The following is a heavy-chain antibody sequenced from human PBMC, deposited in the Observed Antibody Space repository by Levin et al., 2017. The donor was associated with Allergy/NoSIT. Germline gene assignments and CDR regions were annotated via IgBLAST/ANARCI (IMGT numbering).Heavy chain of an antibody. CDR3: AHRLGLSDSGGAFDF. CDR2: IYWNDDK. Sequence: SGPTLVKPTQTLTLTCTFSGFSLSTRGAGVGWIRQPPGKALEWLAVIYWNDDKRYSPSLKSRLTITKDTSKNQVVLTVTNMDPVDTATYYCAHRLGLSDSGGAFDFWGQGTMVTVSS. J-gene: IGHJ4*02. CDR1: GFSLSTRGAG. V-gene: IGHV2-5*01. D-gene: IGHD1-26*01.